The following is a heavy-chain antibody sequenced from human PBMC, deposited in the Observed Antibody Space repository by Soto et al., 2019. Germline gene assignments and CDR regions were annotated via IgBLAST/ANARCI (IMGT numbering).Heavy chain of an antibody. V-gene: IGHV3-74*01. CDR1: GFTFSDFW. CDR3: ARGAKGAYYVDV. Sequence: EVQLVESGGGLVQPGGSLRLSCAASGFTFSDFWLHWVRQAPDKGLVWVSRIKSDGGSANYADSVKGRFTIFRDNAKNTVYLQMDSLRAEDTAVYYCARGAKGAYYVDVWGKGTTVTVSS. CDR2: IKSDGGSA. J-gene: IGHJ6*03. D-gene: IGHD2-21*01.